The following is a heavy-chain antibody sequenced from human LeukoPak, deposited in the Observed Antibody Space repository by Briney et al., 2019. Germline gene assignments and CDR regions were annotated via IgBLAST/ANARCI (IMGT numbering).Heavy chain of an antibody. J-gene: IGHJ4*02. V-gene: IGHV3-23*01. Sequence: GGSLRLSCAASGFTFSDYNMRWIRQAPGKGLECISGFSGSGGSTYYADSVKGRFTISRDNYKNRLYMQMNSLRAEDTAVYYCAKGSHPFRWFGEFNVKLPRPIRHYYFDSWGQGTLVTVSS. D-gene: IGHD3-10*01. CDR1: GFTFSDYN. CDR2: FSGSGGST. CDR3: AKGSHPFRWFGEFNVKLPRPIRHYYFDS.